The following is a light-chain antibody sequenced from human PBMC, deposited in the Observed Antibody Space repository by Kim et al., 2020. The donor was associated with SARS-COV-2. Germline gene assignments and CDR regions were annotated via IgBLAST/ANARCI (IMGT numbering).Light chain of an antibody. Sequence: TQMTQSPSSVSAFVGDRVTITCRASQDISTWLAWYQQKPGKAPKLLIYAASTLESGVPSRFSGSGSGTDFTLTIARLQPADAATYYCQQANSFPPWTFGQGTKVDIK. V-gene: IGKV1-12*01. CDR1: QDISTW. CDR3: QQANSFPPWT. CDR2: AAS. J-gene: IGKJ1*01.